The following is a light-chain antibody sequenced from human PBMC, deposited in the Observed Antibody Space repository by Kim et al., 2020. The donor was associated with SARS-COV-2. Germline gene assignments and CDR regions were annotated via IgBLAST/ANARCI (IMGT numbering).Light chain of an antibody. CDR3: QTYDSGHVV. J-gene: IGLJ2*01. CDR2: GDI. Sequence: GAPGQTVPTSCTGYNLGPAYVVHWYQQFPGSAPKLLIYGDIHRPSGVPDRFSGSKSGTSASLAITGLQGEDEADYFCQTYDSGHVVFGGGTQLTVL. V-gene: IGLV1-40*01. CDR1: NLGPAYV.